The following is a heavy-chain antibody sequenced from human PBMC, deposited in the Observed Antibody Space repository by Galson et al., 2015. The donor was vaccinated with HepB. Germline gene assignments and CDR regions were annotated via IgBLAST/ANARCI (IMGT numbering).Heavy chain of an antibody. CDR2: IKQDGSEK. D-gene: IGHD3-9*01. CDR1: GFTFSSYW. CDR3: AREGVVRYFDWFDSY. V-gene: IGHV3-7*01. J-gene: IGHJ4*02. Sequence: SLRLSCAASGFTFSSYWMSWVRQAPGKGLEWVANIKQDGSEKYYVDSVKGRFTISRDNAKNSLYLQMNSLRAEDTAVYYCAREGVVRYFDWFDSYWGQGTLVTVSS.